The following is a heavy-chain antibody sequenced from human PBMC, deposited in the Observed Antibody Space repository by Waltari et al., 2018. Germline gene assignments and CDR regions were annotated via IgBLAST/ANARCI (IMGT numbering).Heavy chain of an antibody. CDR3: AKDQKGIDY. CDR2: ISSSSDTI. V-gene: IGHV3-48*04. J-gene: IGHJ4*02. Sequence: EVQLVESGGGLLQPGGSLRLSCAASGFPCSSYAMNWVRQAPGKGLEWLSYISSSSDTIYYADSVKGRFTVSRDNAKNSLYLQMNSLRAEDTAVYYCAKDQKGIDYWGQGTLVTVSS. D-gene: IGHD3-10*01. CDR1: GFPCSSYA.